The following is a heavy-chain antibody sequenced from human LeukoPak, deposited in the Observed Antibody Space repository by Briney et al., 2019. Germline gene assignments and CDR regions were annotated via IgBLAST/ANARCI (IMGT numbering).Heavy chain of an antibody. J-gene: IGHJ1*01. CDR1: GGSISNYY. D-gene: IGHD1-26*01. CDR3: ARGSGSYYVSYFQH. V-gene: IGHV4-59*01. Sequence: SETLSLTCTVSGGSISNYYWSWIRQPPGKGLEWIGYIYYSGSTNYNPSLKSRVTISVDTSKNQFSLKLSSVTAADTAVYYCARGSGSYYVSYFQHWGQGTLVTVSS. CDR2: IYYSGST.